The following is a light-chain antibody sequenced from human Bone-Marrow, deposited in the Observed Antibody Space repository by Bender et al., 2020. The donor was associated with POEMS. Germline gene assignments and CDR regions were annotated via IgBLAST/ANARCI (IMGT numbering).Light chain of an antibody. CDR1: ELADHF. CDR2: EDS. Sequence: SYELTQPPSVSVSPGQTARITCSGDELADHFVYWYQQKPGQAPLLMIYEDSERPSGIPERFSGSSSGTTVTLTISGVQAEDEADYYCQSADSGGTYAVFGGGTQLTVL. CDR3: QSADSGGTYAV. J-gene: IGLJ7*01. V-gene: IGLV3-25*03.